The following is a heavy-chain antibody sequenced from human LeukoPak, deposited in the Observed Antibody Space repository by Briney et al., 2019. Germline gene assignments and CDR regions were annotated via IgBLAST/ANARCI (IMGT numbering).Heavy chain of an antibody. CDR3: ARAYSSGSVRPFKLSYYYGMDV. CDR2: ISSNGGST. D-gene: IGHD6-19*01. CDR1: GFPFSRYS. J-gene: IGHJ6*02. Sequence: GGSLRISCAASGFPFSRYSMNWVRQAPGKGLEYVSAISSNGGSTYYANSVKGRFTISRDNSKNTLYLQMGSLRAEDMAVYYCARAYSSGSVRPFKLSYYYGMDVWGQGTTVTVSS. V-gene: IGHV3-64*01.